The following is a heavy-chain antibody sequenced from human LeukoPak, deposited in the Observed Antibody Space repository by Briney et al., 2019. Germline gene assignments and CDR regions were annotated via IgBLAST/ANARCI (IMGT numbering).Heavy chain of an antibody. D-gene: IGHD5-12*01. CDR1: GFSFNNYA. V-gene: IGHV3-23*01. Sequence: GGSLRLSCVASGFSFNNYAMNWVRQAPGKGLEWVSLIIGSSGSTFYADTVKGRFTISRDKSKNTLYLQMNSLRAEDTAVYYCAKGAYDYIEIAYFDYWGQGSLVTVSS. J-gene: IGHJ4*02. CDR2: IIGSSGST. CDR3: AKGAYDYIEIAYFDY.